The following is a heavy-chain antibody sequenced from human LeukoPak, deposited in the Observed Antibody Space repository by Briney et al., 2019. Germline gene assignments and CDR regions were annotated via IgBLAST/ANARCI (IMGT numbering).Heavy chain of an antibody. J-gene: IGHJ4*02. CDR1: GGTFSSYA. CDR3: ARRSPYCSTTSCYSFDY. Sequence: GASVKVSCKASGGTFSSYAISWVRQAPGQGLEWMGGIIPIFGTANYAQKFQGRVTITADESTSTAYMELSSLRSEDTAVYYCARRSPYCSTTSCYSFDYWGQGTLVTVSS. D-gene: IGHD2-2*01. V-gene: IGHV1-69*13. CDR2: IIPIFGTA.